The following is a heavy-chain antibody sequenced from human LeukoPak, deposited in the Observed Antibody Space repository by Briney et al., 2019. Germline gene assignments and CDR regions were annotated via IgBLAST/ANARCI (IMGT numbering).Heavy chain of an antibody. CDR2: INPNSGGT. V-gene: IGHV1-2*02. D-gene: IGHD1-26*01. CDR1: GYTFTSYA. Sequence: ASVKVSCKASGYTFTSYAINWVRQAPGQGLEWMGWINPNSGGTNYAQKFQGRVTMTRDTSISTAYMELSRLRSDDTAVYYCARIIVGATTGRYFDYWGQGTLVTVSS. CDR3: ARIIVGATTGRYFDY. J-gene: IGHJ4*02.